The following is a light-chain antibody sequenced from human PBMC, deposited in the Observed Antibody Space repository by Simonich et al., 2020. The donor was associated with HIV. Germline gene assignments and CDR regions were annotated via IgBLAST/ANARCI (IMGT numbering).Light chain of an antibody. Sequence: EILMTQSPATLSVSPGERATLSCRPSQSVARNLAWYQQKPGQAPRLLIYGASSRATGIPARFSGSGFGTDFTLTISSLEPEDSAVYYCQQYGSSPRTFGGGTKVEIK. J-gene: IGKJ4*01. CDR3: QQYGSSPRT. V-gene: IGKV3-15*01. CDR2: GAS. CDR1: QSVARN.